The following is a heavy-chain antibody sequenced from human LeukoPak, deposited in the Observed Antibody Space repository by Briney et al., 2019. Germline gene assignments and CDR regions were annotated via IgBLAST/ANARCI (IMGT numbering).Heavy chain of an antibody. CDR3: ARRDTVAYCGGDCYSGHSDY. CDR2: IYPGDSDT. J-gene: IGHJ4*02. Sequence: GESLKISCKGSGYSFTSYWIGWVRQMPGKGLEWMGIIYPGDSDTRYSPSFQGQVTISADKSISTAYLQWSSLKASDTAMYYCARRDTVAYCGGDCYSGHSDYWGQGTLVTVSS. CDR1: GYSFTSYW. V-gene: IGHV5-51*01. D-gene: IGHD2-21*02.